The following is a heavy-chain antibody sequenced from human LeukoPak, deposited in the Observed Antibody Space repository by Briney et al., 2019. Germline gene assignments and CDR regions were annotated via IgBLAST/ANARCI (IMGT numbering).Heavy chain of an antibody. CDR2: ICFGSSRK. CDR1: GFSFSSYG. J-gene: IGHJ6*03. CDR3: AKDRHSGYDPDYYYYMDV. Sequence: PGGSLRLSCAASGFSFSSYGMHWVRQAPGKGLEWVSAICFGSSRKYYADSVKGRFTISRDNPENMLYLQMHSLRAEDTAVYYCAKDRHSGYDPDYYYYMDVWGKGTTV. V-gene: IGHV3-33*06. D-gene: IGHD5-12*01.